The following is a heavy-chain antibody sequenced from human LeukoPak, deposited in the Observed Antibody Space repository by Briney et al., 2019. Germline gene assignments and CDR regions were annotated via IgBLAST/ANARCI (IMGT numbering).Heavy chain of an antibody. CDR1: GFTVSSKY. CDR2: IFSGNNA. CDR3: ARDFGLEYCDSTSCYGWFDP. D-gene: IGHD2-2*01. J-gene: IGHJ5*02. Sequence: GGSLRLSCAASGFTVSSKYMGWARQAPGKGLEWVSIIFSGNNAYYVDSVKGRFTISRDNSKNTVYLQMNSLRAEDTAVYYCARDFGLEYCDSTSCYGWFDPWGQGTLVTVSS. V-gene: IGHV3-53*01.